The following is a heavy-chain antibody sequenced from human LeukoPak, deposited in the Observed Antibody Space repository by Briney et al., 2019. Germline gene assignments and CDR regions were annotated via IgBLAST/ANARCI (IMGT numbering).Heavy chain of an antibody. D-gene: IGHD3-22*01. CDR3: ARQGLYYYDSSGPDAFDI. CDR2: IYHSGST. J-gene: IGHJ3*02. CDR1: GYSISSGYY. Sequence: PSETLSLTXAVSGYSISSGYYWGWIRQPPGKGLEWIGSIYHSGSTYYNPSLKSRVTISVDTSKNQFSLKLSSVTAADTAVYYCARQGLYYYDSSGPDAFDIWGQGTMVTVSS. V-gene: IGHV4-38-2*01.